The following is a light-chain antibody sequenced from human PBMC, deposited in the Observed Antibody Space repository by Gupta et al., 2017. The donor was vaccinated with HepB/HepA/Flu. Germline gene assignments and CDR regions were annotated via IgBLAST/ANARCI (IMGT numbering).Light chain of an antibody. CDR3: AAWDDSLNGVV. V-gene: IGLV1-44*01. Sequence: QSVVTQPPSASGTPGPRVTISCSGSSSNIGTNTVNWYQQLPGTAPKLLAYGNNQRPSGGPDRFSGSKSGTSASLAISGLQAEDEADYYCAAWDDSLNGVVFGGGTKLTVL. CDR2: GNN. J-gene: IGLJ2*01. CDR1: SSNIGTNT.